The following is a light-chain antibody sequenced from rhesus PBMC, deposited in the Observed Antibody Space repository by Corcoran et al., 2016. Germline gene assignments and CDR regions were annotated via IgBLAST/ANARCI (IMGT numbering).Light chain of an antibody. CDR1: QDIANW. Sequence: DIQMTQSPSSLSASVGDKVTITCRASQDIANWLAWYQQKPGKCPNFLFFATSRLQPGVPSRFSGSRSGTDYTLTISSLQPEDFATYFCQQGYSSPRTFGHGTKVEIK. CDR2: ATS. J-gene: IGKJ1*01. V-gene: IGKV1-18*01. CDR3: QQGYSSPRT.